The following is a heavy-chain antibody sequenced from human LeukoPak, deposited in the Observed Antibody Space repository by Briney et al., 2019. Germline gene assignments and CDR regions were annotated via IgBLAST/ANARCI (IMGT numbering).Heavy chain of an antibody. CDR1: GFTFSSYA. Sequence: GGSLRLSCAASGFTFSSYAMSWVRQAPGKGLEWVSVISATGGSTYYADSVKGRFTISRDNSKKTLYLQMNSLRAEDTAVYYCAKDWDQVTAVAGTPFDSWGQGTLVTVSS. CDR2: ISATGGST. V-gene: IGHV3-23*01. J-gene: IGHJ4*02. CDR3: AKDWDQVTAVAGTPFDS. D-gene: IGHD6-19*01.